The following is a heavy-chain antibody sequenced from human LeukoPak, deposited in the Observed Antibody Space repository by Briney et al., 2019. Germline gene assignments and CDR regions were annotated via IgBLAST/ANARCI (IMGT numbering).Heavy chain of an antibody. V-gene: IGHV3-21*01. J-gene: IGHJ4*02. Sequence: GGTLRLSCAASGFTFSSYSMNWVRQAPGKGLEWVSSISSSSSYIYYADSVKGRFTISRDNAKNSLYLQMNSLRAEDTAVYYCASFASGYDDNWGQGTLVTVSS. CDR3: ASFASGYDDN. D-gene: IGHD5-12*01. CDR2: ISSSSSYI. CDR1: GFTFSSYS.